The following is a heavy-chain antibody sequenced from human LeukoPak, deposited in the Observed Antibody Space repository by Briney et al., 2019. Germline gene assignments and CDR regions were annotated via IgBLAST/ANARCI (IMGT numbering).Heavy chain of an antibody. J-gene: IGHJ4*02. CDR2: ISGNGGST. CDR1: GGSINSSN. CDR3: ARRGIQLFYPDY. V-gene: IGHV3-23*01. D-gene: IGHD5-18*01. Sequence: PSETLSLTCAVSGGSINSSNWWSWVRQAPGKGLEWVSAISGNGGSTYYADSVKGRFSISRDNSKNTLYLQMNSLRAEDTAVYYCARRGIQLFYPDYWGQGTLVTVSS.